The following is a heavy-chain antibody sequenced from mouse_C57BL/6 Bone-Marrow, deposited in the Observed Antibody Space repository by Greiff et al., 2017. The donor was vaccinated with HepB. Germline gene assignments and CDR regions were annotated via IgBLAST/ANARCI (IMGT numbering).Heavy chain of an antibody. V-gene: IGHV3-6*01. J-gene: IGHJ2*01. CDR3: SREGYDYDVGAYYLYY. Sequence: EVKLQESGPGLVKPSQSLSLTCSVTGYSITSGYYWNWIRQFPGNKLEWMGYISYDGSNNYNPSLKNRISITRDTSKNQFFLKLNSVTTEDTATYYWSREGYDYDVGAYYLYYRGQGTTLTVSS. D-gene: IGHD2-4*01. CDR1: GYSITSGYY. CDR2: ISYDGSN.